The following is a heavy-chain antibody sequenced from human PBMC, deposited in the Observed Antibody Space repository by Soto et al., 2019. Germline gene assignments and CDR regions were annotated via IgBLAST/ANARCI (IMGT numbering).Heavy chain of an antibody. D-gene: IGHD4-17*01. CDR3: ARSQSYGDYDY. CDR1: GGSISGYY. V-gene: IGHV4-59*01. Sequence: SETLSLTCTVSGGSISGYYWSWIRQPPGKGLEWIGYIYSSGSTNYNPSLKSRVTISVDTSKNQFSLKLSSVTAADTAVYYCARSQSYGDYDYWGQGTLVT. J-gene: IGHJ4*02. CDR2: IYSSGST.